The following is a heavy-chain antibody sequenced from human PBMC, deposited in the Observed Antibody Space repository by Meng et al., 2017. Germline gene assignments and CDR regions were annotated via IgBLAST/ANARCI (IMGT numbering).Heavy chain of an antibody. Sequence: SLRLSCAASGFTFSSYAMHWVRQAPGKGLEWVAVISYDGSNKYYADSVKGRFTISRDTSKNTLYLQMNSLRAEDTAVYYYARGSFSSGYYSPLDWYFDLWGRGTLVTVSS. CDR1: GFTFSSYA. J-gene: IGHJ2*01. CDR3: ARGSFSSGYYSPLDWYFDL. CDR2: ISYDGSNK. D-gene: IGHD3-3*01. V-gene: IGHV3-30*01.